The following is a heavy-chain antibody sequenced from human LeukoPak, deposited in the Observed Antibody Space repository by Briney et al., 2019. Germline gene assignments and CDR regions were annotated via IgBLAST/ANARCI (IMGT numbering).Heavy chain of an antibody. D-gene: IGHD4/OR15-4a*01. Sequence: PGGSLRLSCAASGFTFSTYAMTWVRQAPGKGLEWVSSITGTGDGTSAADSVKGRFTISRDSSKHTLYLQMNSLRVEDTAVYYCAKAGLVRGGALDSWGQGTLVTVSP. CDR3: AKAGLVRGGALDS. V-gene: IGHV3-23*01. J-gene: IGHJ4*02. CDR2: ITGTGDGT. CDR1: GFTFSTYA.